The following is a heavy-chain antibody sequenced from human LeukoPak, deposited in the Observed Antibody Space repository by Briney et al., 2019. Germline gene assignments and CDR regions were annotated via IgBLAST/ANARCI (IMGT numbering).Heavy chain of an antibody. V-gene: IGHV3-23*01. CDR1: GFTFSSYA. CDR2: ISGSGGST. Sequence: HTGGSLRLSCAASGFTFSSYAMSWVRQAPGKGLEWVSAISGSGGSTYYADSVKGRFTISRDNSTNTLYLQMNTLRAEDTAVYYCAKDPRRQYCSGGSCYRWFDPWGQGTLVTVSS. D-gene: IGHD2-15*01. CDR3: AKDPRRQYCSGGSCYRWFDP. J-gene: IGHJ5*02.